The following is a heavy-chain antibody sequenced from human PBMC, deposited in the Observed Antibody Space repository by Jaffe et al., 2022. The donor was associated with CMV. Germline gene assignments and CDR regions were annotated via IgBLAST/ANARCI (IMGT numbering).Heavy chain of an antibody. J-gene: IGHJ4*02. CDR3: ASTVAGPPRPNYYDSSGYYFGL. V-gene: IGHV1-46*01. CDR2: INPSGGST. D-gene: IGHD3-22*01. Sequence: QVQLVQSGAEVKKPGASVKVSCKASGYTFTSYYMHWVRQAPGQGLEWMGIINPSGGSTSYAQKFQGRVTMTRDTSTSTVYMELSSLRSEDTAVYYCASTVAGPPRPNYYDSSGYYFGLWGQGTLVTVSS. CDR1: GYTFTSYY.